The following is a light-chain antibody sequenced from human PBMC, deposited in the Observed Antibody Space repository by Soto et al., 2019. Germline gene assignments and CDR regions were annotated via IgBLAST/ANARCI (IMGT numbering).Light chain of an antibody. CDR2: GAS. CDR3: QHYGSALFT. CDR1: QSFSSSY. Sequence: EIVLTQSPGTLSSSPGERATLSCRASQSFSSSYLAWYQQKPGQAPRLLIYGASSRATGIPDRFSGSGSGTDCTLTISSLEPEDFAVYYCQHYGSALFTVGPGTKVDVK. J-gene: IGKJ3*01. V-gene: IGKV3-20*01.